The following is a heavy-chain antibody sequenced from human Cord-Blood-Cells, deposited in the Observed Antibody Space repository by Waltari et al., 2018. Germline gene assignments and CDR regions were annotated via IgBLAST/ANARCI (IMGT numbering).Heavy chain of an antibody. V-gene: IGHV4-39*07. D-gene: IGHD3-10*02. J-gene: IGHJ2*01. Sequence: QLQLQESGPGLVKPSETLSLTCTVSGGSISSSSYYWGWIRQPPGKGLEWIGSIYYSGGTYYNPSLTSRVTISVDTSKNQFSLKLSSVTAADTAVYYCARLDAFWGSMLLTGWYFDLWGRGTLVTVSS. CDR1: GGSISSSSYY. CDR3: ARLDAFWGSMLLTGWYFDL. CDR2: IYYSGGT.